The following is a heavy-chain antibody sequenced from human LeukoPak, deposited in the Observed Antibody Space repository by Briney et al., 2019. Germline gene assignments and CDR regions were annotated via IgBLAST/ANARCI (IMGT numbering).Heavy chain of an antibody. CDR1: GFTFSSYA. V-gene: IGHV3-23*01. D-gene: IGHD4-11*01. CDR3: AKDYSNYNYFDY. Sequence: PGGSLRLSCAASGFTFSSYAMSWVRQAPGKGLEWVSAISGSGGSTYCADSVKGRFTISRDNSKNTLYLQMNSLRAEDTAVYYCAKDYSNYNYFDYWDQGTLVTVSS. J-gene: IGHJ4*02. CDR2: ISGSGGST.